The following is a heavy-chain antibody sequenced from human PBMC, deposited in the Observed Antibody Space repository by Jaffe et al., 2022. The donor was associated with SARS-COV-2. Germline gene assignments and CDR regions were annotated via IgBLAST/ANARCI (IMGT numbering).Heavy chain of an antibody. CDR1: GFTFSDFA. D-gene: IGHD1-20*01. J-gene: IGHJ6*02. V-gene: IGHV3-74*01. CDR3: ARGNNFALDV. CDR2: VFRDGSDA. Sequence: EVQLVESGGGLVQPGGSRRLSCAASGFTFSDFAMHWVRQAPGKGLVWVARVFRDGSDARYADSVEGRFTISRDNARDTLYLQMNSLRVEDTAVYYCARGNNFALDVWSQGTTVTVSS.